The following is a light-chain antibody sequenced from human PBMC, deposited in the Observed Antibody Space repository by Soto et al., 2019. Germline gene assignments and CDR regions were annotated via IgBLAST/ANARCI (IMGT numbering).Light chain of an antibody. CDR1: QSISSY. J-gene: IGKJ5*01. Sequence: DIQMTPSPSSLSASVGDRVTITCRSSQSISSYLNWYQQKPGQAPKLLIYAASSLQSGVPSRFSGSGSGTDITLTISSLQPEDFATYYCQQSYSTPPIAFGQGTRLEIK. CDR3: QQSYSTPPIA. CDR2: AAS. V-gene: IGKV1-39*01.